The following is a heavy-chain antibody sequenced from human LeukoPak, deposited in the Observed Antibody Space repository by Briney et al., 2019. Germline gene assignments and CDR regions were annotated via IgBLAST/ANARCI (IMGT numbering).Heavy chain of an antibody. Sequence: RASVKVSCKASGYTFTSYAMNWVRQAPGQGLEWMGWINTNTGNPTYAQGFTGRFVFSLDTSVSTAYLQISSLKAEDTAVYYCARDKRDSYGYNWFDPWGQGTLVTVSS. J-gene: IGHJ5*02. D-gene: IGHD5-18*01. CDR2: INTNTGNP. CDR1: GYTFTSYA. CDR3: ARDKRDSYGYNWFDP. V-gene: IGHV7-4-1*02.